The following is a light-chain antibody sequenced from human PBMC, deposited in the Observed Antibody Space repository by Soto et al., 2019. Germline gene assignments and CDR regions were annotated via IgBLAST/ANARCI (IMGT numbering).Light chain of an antibody. CDR2: GVS. CDR3: SSSTSSTTPLSV. V-gene: IGLV2-14*01. CDR1: SRDVGGYND. Sequence: SALSQAAYVYGSRGESSTICCTGTSRDVGGYNDVSWYQQHTGKAPELMIYGVSNRPSGVSDRFSGSNSGNTASLTISGLQAEDEADYYCSSSTSSTTPLSVFPPGTTLPVL. J-gene: IGLJ1*01.